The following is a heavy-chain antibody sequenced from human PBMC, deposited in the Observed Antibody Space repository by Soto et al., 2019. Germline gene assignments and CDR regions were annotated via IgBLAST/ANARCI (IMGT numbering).Heavy chain of an antibody. V-gene: IGHV3-30*03. CDR1: GFTFSSYG. CDR3: ATIDYGDYVTDFDY. Sequence: QVQLVESGGGVVQPGRSLRLSCAASGFTFSSYGMHWVRQAPGKGLEWVAVISYDGSNKYYADSVKGRFTISRDNSKNTLDLQMNSLRAEDTAVYYCATIDYGDYVTDFDYWGQGTLVTVSS. CDR2: ISYDGSNK. D-gene: IGHD4-17*01. J-gene: IGHJ4*02.